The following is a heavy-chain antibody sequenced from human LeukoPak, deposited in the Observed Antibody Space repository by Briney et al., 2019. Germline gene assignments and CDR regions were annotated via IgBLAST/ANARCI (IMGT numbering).Heavy chain of an antibody. CDR3: ARHEKSSGLYYDY. CDR2: IYYSGST. V-gene: IGHV4-59*08. CDR1: GGSISNYY. D-gene: IGHD6-19*01. J-gene: IGHJ4*02. Sequence: PSETLSLTCTVSGGSISNYYWSWIRQPPGKGLDWIGYIYYSGSTNYNPSLKSRVTISVDTSRNQFSLKLSSVTAADTAVYYCARHEKSSGLYYDYWGQGTLVTVSS.